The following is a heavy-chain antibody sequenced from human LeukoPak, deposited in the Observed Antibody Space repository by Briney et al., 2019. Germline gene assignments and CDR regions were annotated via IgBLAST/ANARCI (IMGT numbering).Heavy chain of an antibody. Sequence: PSQTLSLTCTVSGGSISSGGYYWSCIRQPPGKGLECIGYIYHSGSTYYNPSLKSRVTISVDRSKNQFSLKLSSVTAADTAVYYCAREGYGDYDLDYWGQGTLVTVSS. V-gene: IGHV4-30-2*01. J-gene: IGHJ4*02. CDR1: GGSISSGGYY. D-gene: IGHD4-17*01. CDR3: AREGYGDYDLDY. CDR2: IYHSGST.